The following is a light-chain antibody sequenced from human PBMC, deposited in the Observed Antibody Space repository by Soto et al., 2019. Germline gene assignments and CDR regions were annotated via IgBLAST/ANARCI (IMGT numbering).Light chain of an antibody. CDR3: CSYVGATNYV. CDR1: SSNIGGYNV. Sequence: QSLLSQSASVSWSPGQSITISCSGTSSNIGGYNVVSWYQQHPGKAPKVIVYEGIKRPSGVSDRFSGSTSGSTASLTISGLQAEEQAEYYCCSYVGATNYVFGSGTKVTVL. V-gene: IGLV2-23*01. J-gene: IGLJ1*01. CDR2: EGI.